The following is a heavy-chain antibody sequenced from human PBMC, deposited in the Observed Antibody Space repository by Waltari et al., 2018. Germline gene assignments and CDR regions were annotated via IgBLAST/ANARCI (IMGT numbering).Heavy chain of an antibody. CDR3: AKGSGMDV. CDR1: GFTFSHYA. CDR2: ITASGDST. J-gene: IGHJ6*02. V-gene: IGHV3-23*01. Sequence: EVQLLESGGGLVQPGGSLRLSCAASGFTFSHYALSWVRQAPGKGLEWVSAITASGDSTYYSKSVEGRFTISRDNSRNTLYLQMSSLRADDTAVYYCAKGSGMDVWGQGTTVTVSS.